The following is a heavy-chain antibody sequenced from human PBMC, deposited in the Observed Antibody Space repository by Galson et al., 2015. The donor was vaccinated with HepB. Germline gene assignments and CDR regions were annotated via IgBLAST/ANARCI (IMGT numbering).Heavy chain of an antibody. J-gene: IGHJ4*02. CDR3: ARALGYCSSTSCPIPGYFDY. Sequence: SLRLSCAASGFTFSSYAMHWVRQAPGKGLEWVAVISYDGSNKYYADSVKGRFTISRDNSKNTLYLQMNSLRAEDTAVYYCARALGYCSSTSCPIPGYFDYWGQGTLVTVSS. CDR1: GFTFSSYA. V-gene: IGHV3-30-3*01. CDR2: ISYDGSNK. D-gene: IGHD2-2*01.